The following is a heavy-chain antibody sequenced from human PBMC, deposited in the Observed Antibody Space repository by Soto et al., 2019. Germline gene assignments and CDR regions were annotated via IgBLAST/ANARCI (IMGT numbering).Heavy chain of an antibody. J-gene: IGHJ6*02. CDR1: GGSISSGGYS. CDR3: ARAHYGDYGYGMDV. V-gene: IGHV4-30-2*01. D-gene: IGHD4-17*01. CDR2: IYHSGTT. Sequence: QLQLQESGSGLVKPSQTLSLTCAVSGGSISSGGYSWSWIRQPPGKGLEWIGYIYHSGTTYYNPSLKSRVTISVDRSKNQFSLKLSSVTAPDTAVYYCARAHYGDYGYGMDVWGQGTTVTVSS.